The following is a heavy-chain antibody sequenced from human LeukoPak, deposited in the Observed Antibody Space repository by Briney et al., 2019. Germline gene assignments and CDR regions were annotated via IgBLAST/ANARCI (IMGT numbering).Heavy chain of an antibody. Sequence: GSSVTVSCKASGGTFHSYAISWVRQAPGQGLEWMGGIIPIFGAANYAQKLQDRVTITTDDRPSTACMELSRPRSEGTAVYYCARGYSIANWFYPWGRATLVTVSS. J-gene: IGHJ5*02. CDR3: ARGYSIANWFYP. V-gene: IGHV1-69*05. D-gene: IGHD4-11*01. CDR2: IIPIFGAA. CDR1: GGTFHSYA.